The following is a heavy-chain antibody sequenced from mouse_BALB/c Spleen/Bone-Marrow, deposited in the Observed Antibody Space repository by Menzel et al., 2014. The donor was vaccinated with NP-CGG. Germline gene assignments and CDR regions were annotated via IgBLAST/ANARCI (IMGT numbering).Heavy chain of an antibody. CDR2: IDPANGNT. D-gene: IGHD1-1*01. J-gene: IGHJ4*01. CDR1: GFNIKDTY. Sequence: EVQLQQSGAELVKPGASVKLSCTASGFNIKDTYMHWVKQRPEQXXEWIGRIDPANGNTKYDPKFQGKATITADTSSNTAYLQLSSLASEDTAVYYCARYYYGSSYAMDYWGQGTSVTVSS. CDR3: ARYYYGSSYAMDY. V-gene: IGHV14-3*02.